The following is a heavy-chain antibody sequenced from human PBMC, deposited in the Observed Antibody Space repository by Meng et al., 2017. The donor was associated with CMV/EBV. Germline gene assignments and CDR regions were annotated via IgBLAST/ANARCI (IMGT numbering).Heavy chain of an antibody. CDR3: ARGGGSYYYYYYGMDV. J-gene: IGHJ6*02. CDR2: IYYSGST. D-gene: IGHD1-26*01. Sequence: SETLSLTCTVSGGSISSSSYYWGWIRQPPGKGLEWIGSIYYSGSTYYNPSLKSRVTISVDTSKNQFSLKLSSVTAADTAVYYCARGGGSYYYYYYGMDVWGHGTTVTVSS. CDR1: GGSISSSSYY. V-gene: IGHV4-39*07.